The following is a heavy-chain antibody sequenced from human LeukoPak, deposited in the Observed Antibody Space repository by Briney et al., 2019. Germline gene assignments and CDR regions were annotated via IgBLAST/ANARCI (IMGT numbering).Heavy chain of an antibody. CDR1: GGSFSGYY. CDR3: ARAPSMVRGVPTDY. J-gene: IGHJ4*02. D-gene: IGHD3-10*01. V-gene: IGHV4-34*01. CDR2: INHSGST. Sequence: LETLSLTCAVYGGSFSGYYWSWIRQPPGKGLEWIGEINHSGSTNYSPSLKSRVTISVDTSKNQFSLKLSSVTAADTAVYYCARAPSMVRGVPTDYWGQGTLVTVSS.